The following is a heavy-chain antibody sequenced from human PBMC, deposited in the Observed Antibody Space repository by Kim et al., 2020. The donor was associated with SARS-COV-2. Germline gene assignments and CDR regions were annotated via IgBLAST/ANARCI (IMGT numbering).Heavy chain of an antibody. D-gene: IGHD3-16*01. CDR2: T. Sequence: TNYTPSLKSRVTISVDKSKNQFSLKLSSVTAADTAVYYCATSRLGGAFDIWGQGTMVTVSS. J-gene: IGHJ3*02. CDR3: ATSRLGGAFDI. V-gene: IGHV4-4*02.